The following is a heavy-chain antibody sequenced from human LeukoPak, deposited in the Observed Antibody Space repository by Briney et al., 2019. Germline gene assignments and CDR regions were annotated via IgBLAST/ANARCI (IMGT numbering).Heavy chain of an antibody. V-gene: IGHV1-8*03. Sequence: EASVKVCCKASGYTFTSYDINWVRQATGQGLEWMGWMNPNSGNTGYAQKFQGRVTITRNTSISTAYMELSSLRSEDTAVYYCARGCLVPAAGYNWFDPWGQGTLVTVSS. CDR3: ARGCLVPAAGYNWFDP. D-gene: IGHD6-13*01. CDR1: GYTFTSYD. J-gene: IGHJ5*02. CDR2: MNPNSGNT.